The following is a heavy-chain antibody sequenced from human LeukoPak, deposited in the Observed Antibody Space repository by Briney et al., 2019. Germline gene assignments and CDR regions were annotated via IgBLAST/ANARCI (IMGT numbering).Heavy chain of an antibody. Sequence: GASVKVSCKASGYTFTGYYMHWVRQAPGQGLEWMGWISAYNGNTNYAQKLQGRVTMTTDTSTSTAYTELRSLRSDDTAVYYCAIGSYYTEAPFDYWGQGTLVTVSS. D-gene: IGHD1-26*01. CDR2: ISAYNGNT. CDR3: AIGSYYTEAPFDY. CDR1: GYTFTGYY. V-gene: IGHV1-18*04. J-gene: IGHJ4*02.